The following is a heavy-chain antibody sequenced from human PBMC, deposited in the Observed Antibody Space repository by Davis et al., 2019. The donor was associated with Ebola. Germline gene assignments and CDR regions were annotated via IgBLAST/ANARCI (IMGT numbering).Heavy chain of an antibody. D-gene: IGHD6-19*01. V-gene: IGHV3-9*01. Sequence: PGKSLKISCAASGFTFSSYSMNWVRQAPGKGLEWVSGISWNSGSIGYADSVKGRFTISRDNAKNSLYLQMNSLRAEDTALYYCAKGIIAVAISAFDIWGQGTMVTVSS. CDR2: ISWNSGSI. CDR3: AKGIIAVAISAFDI. J-gene: IGHJ3*02. CDR1: GFTFSSYS.